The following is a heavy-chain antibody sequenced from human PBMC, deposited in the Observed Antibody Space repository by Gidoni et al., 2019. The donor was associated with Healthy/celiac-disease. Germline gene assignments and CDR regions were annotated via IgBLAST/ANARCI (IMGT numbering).Heavy chain of an antibody. Sequence: QVQLVQSGAEVKKPGASVKVSCKASGYTFTSYAMHWVRQAPGQRLEWMGWINAGNGNTKYSQKFQGRVTITRDTSASTAYMELSSLRSEDTAVYYCARDLWELRKFAAFDIWGQGTMVTVSS. CDR2: INAGNGNT. D-gene: IGHD1-26*01. V-gene: IGHV1-3*01. CDR1: GYTFTSYA. J-gene: IGHJ3*02. CDR3: ARDLWELRKFAAFDI.